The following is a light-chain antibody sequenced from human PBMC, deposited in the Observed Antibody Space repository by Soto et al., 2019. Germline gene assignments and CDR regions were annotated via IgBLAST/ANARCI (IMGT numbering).Light chain of an antibody. CDR1: QSISSW. CDR3: QQYNSYSVYT. CDR2: DAS. V-gene: IGKV1-5*01. J-gene: IGKJ2*01. Sequence: DIQMTQSPSTLSASVGDRVTITCRASQSISSWLAWYQQKPGKAPKLLIYDASSLESGVPSRFSGSGSGTEFTLTTSSLQPDDFATYYCQQYNSYSVYTFGQGTKVDIK.